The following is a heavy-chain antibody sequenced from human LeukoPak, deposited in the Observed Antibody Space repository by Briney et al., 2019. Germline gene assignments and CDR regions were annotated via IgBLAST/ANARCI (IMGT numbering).Heavy chain of an antibody. J-gene: IGHJ3*02. CDR3: ARAPVTTQIVDAFAI. Sequence: SETLSLTCAVYGGSFSGYYWSWIRQPPGKGLEWIGEINHSGSTNYNPSLKSRVTISVDTSKNQFSLKLSSVTAADTAVYYCARAPVTTQIVDAFAIWGQGTMVTVSS. CDR1: GGSFSGYY. V-gene: IGHV4-34*01. CDR2: INHSGST. D-gene: IGHD4-17*01.